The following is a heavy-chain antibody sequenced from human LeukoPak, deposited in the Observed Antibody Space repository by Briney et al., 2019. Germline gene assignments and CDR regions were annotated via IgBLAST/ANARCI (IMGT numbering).Heavy chain of an antibody. Sequence: PSEALSLTCAVSGGSISSYYWSWIRQPPGKGLEWIGYIYYSGSTNYNPSLKSRVTISVDTSKNQFSLKLSSVTAADTAVYYCARHADYDFWSGYYMPTPFDYWGQGTLVTVSS. CDR3: ARHADYDFWSGYYMPTPFDY. V-gene: IGHV4-59*08. J-gene: IGHJ4*02. CDR2: IYYSGST. D-gene: IGHD3-3*01. CDR1: GGSISSYY.